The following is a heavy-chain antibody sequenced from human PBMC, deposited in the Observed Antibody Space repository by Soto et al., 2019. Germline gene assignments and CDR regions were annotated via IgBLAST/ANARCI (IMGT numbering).Heavy chain of an antibody. CDR1: GGSISNFY. V-gene: IGHV4-59*08. Sequence: QVQLQESGPGLVKPSETLSLTCTVSGGSISNFYWTWIRQPTGKGLEWIGNVHYSGSTKYNPSVKGRVPTSVDTAKNKLPLNLSSVTAAGTAVYYCARHEDASSDRGGMDVWGQGTTVTVSS. CDR3: ARHEDASSDRGGMDV. J-gene: IGHJ6*02. D-gene: IGHD6-25*01. CDR2: VHYSGST.